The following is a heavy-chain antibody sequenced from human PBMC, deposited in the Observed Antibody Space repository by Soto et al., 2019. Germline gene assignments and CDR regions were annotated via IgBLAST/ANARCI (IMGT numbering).Heavy chain of an antibody. CDR2: ISGSGGST. V-gene: IGHV3-23*01. Sequence: GGSLRLSCAASGFTFSSYAMSWVRQAPGKGLEWVSAISGSGGSTYYADSVKGRFTISRDNSKNTLYLQMNSLRAEDTAVYYCTLTVTTVSWLDPWGQGTLVTVSS. CDR1: GFTFSSYA. D-gene: IGHD4-4*01. CDR3: TLTVTTVSWLDP. J-gene: IGHJ5*02.